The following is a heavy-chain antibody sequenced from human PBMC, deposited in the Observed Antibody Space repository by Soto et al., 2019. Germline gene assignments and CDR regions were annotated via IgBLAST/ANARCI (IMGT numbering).Heavy chain of an antibody. CDR2: IIPIFGTA. D-gene: IGHD3-22*01. Sequence: QVQLVQSGAEVKKPGSSVKVSCKASGGTFSSYAISWVRQAPGQGLEWMGGIIPIFGTANYAQKFQGRVTITADESTSTAYMELSRLRSEDTAVYYCARDSDDSSGYYHPYNWFDPWGQGTLVTVSS. CDR1: GGTFSSYA. CDR3: ARDSDDSSGYYHPYNWFDP. J-gene: IGHJ5*02. V-gene: IGHV1-69*01.